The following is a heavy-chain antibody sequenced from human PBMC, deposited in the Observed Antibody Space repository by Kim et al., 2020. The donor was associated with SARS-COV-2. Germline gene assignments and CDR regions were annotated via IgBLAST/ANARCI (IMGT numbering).Heavy chain of an antibody. CDR1: GYTFTRHY. CDR2: INPSGGST. V-gene: IGHV1-46*01. Sequence: ASVKVSCKASGYTFTRHYIHWVRQAPGQGLEWMGIINPSGGSTSYAQKFQGRVTMTRDTSTTTVYMELSSLRSEDTAVYYCARPTTPGGGAFDIWGQGTMVTVSS. CDR3: ARPTTPGGGAFDI. J-gene: IGHJ3*02. D-gene: IGHD4-17*01.